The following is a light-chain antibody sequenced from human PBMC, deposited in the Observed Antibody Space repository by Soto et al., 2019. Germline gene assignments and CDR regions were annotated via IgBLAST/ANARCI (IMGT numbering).Light chain of an antibody. Sequence: EIVLTQSPATLSLSPGERATLSCRASQSVSSYLAWYQQKPGQAPRLLIYDASNRATGIPARFSGSGSGTDFTLTISSLEPEDFAVYYCQQYTTYWTFGQGTKVEIK. J-gene: IGKJ1*01. V-gene: IGKV3-11*01. CDR3: QQYTTYWT. CDR1: QSVSSY. CDR2: DAS.